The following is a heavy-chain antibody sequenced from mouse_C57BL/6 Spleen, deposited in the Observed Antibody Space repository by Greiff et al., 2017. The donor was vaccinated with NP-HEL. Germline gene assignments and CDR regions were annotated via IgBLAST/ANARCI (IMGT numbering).Heavy chain of an antibody. Sequence: QVQLQQSGPGLVQPSQSLSITCTVSGFSLTSYGVHWVRQSPGKGLEWLGVIWSGGSTDYNAAFISRLGNSKDNSKRQVFFKMNSLQADDPAIYYCARAWGWLLRNYAMDYWGQGTSVTVSS. CDR3: ARAWGWLLRNYAMDY. CDR1: GFSLTSYG. J-gene: IGHJ4*01. D-gene: IGHD2-3*01. V-gene: IGHV2-2*01. CDR2: IWSGGST.